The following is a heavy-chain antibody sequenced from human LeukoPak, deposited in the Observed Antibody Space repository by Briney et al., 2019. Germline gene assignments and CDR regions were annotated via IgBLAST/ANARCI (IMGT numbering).Heavy chain of an antibody. CDR1: GFTFSNAW. D-gene: IGHD6-13*01. CDR3: ARDAGPAAGRVWF. CDR2: ISSSSSTI. Sequence: PGGSLRLSCAASGFTFSNAWMSWVRQAPGKGLEWVSYISSSSSTIYYADSVKGRFTISRDNAKNSLYLQMNSLRAEDTAVYYCARDAGPAAGRVWFWGQGTLVTVSS. J-gene: IGHJ4*02. V-gene: IGHV3-48*01.